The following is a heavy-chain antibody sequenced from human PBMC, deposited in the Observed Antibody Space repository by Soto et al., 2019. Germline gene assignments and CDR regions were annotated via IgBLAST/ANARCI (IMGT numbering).Heavy chain of an antibody. J-gene: IGHJ4*02. Sequence: PSETLSLTCTVSGGSISSYYWSWIRQPPGKGLEWIGYIYYSGSTDYDPSLKSRVTISVDTSKNQFSLKLSSVTAADTAVYYFARRWGTYFDFWGQGTLVTVSS. CDR3: ARRWGTYFDF. CDR2: IYYSGST. D-gene: IGHD7-27*01. CDR1: GGSISSYY. V-gene: IGHV4-59*01.